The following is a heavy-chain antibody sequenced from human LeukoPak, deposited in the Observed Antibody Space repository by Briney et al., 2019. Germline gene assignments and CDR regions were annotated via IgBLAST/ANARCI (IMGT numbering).Heavy chain of an antibody. CDR2: IIPILGIA. V-gene: IGHV1-69*04. Sequence: SVKVSCKASGGTFSSYAISWVRQAPGQGLEWMGRIIPILGIANYAQKFQGRVTITADKSTSTAYMELSSLRSEDTAVYYCARETDDASWDYWGQGTLVTVSS. CDR3: ARETDDASWDY. D-gene: IGHD2-2*01. J-gene: IGHJ4*02. CDR1: GGTFSSYA.